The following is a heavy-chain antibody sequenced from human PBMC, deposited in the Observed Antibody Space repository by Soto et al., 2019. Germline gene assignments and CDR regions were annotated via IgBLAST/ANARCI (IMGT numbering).Heavy chain of an antibody. CDR3: ARDHTPYYYDSSGLYYFDY. J-gene: IGHJ4*02. CDR2: ISGSGGST. CDR1: GFTFSSYA. D-gene: IGHD3-22*01. V-gene: IGHV3-23*01. Sequence: PGGSLRLSCAASGFTFSSYAMSWVRQAPGKGLEWGSAISGSGGSTYYADSVKGRFTISRDNAKNSLYLQMNSLRDEDTAVYYCARDHTPYYYDSSGLYYFDYWGQGTLVTVSS.